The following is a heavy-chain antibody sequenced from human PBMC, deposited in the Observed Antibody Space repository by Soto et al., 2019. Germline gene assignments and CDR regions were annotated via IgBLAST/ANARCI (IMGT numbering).Heavy chain of an antibody. CDR1: GGSFSGYY. CDR2: INHSGST. J-gene: IGHJ4*02. CDR3: ADSTLPLCSGGSCHHSKPALPFDY. V-gene: IGHV4-34*01. D-gene: IGHD2-15*01. Sequence: SETLSLTCAVYGGSFSGYYWSWIRQPPGKGLEWIGEINHSGSTNYNPSLKSRVTISVDTSKNQFSLKLSSVTAADTAVYYCADSTLPLCSGGSCHHSKPALPFDYWGQGTLVTVSS.